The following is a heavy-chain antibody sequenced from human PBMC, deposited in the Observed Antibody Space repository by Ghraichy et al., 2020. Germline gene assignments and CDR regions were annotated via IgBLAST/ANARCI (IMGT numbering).Heavy chain of an antibody. CDR2: IYYSGST. CDR1: GGSISSSTYY. D-gene: IGHD3-10*01. CDR3: ARAFSIRFGELPNNWFDP. J-gene: IGHJ5*02. V-gene: IGHV4-39*01. Sequence: SETLSLTCTVSGGSISSSTYYWGWIRQPPGKGLEWIGSIYYSGSTYYNPSLKSRVTISVDTSKNQFSLKLSFVTAADTAVYYCARAFSIRFGELPNNWFDPWGQGTLVTVSS.